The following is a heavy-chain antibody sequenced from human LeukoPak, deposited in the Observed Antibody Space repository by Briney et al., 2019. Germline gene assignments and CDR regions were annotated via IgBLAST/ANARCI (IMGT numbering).Heavy chain of an antibody. Sequence: PGGSLRLSCAASGFTFSSYAMHWVRQAPGKGLEWVAVISYDGSNKYYADSVKGRFTISRDNSKNTLYLQMNSLRAEDTAVYYCARTSSTSFNWFDPWGQGTLVTVSS. J-gene: IGHJ5*02. V-gene: IGHV3-30-3*01. CDR3: ARTSSTSFNWFDP. D-gene: IGHD2-2*01. CDR1: GFTFSSYA. CDR2: ISYDGSNK.